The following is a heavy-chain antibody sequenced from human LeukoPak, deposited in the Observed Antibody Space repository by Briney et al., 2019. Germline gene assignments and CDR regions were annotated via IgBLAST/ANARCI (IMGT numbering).Heavy chain of an antibody. CDR1: GYTLTELS. CDR2: FDPEDGET. J-gene: IGHJ6*02. V-gene: IGHV1-24*01. CDR3: ATPLPQNYYYGMDV. Sequence: ASVKVSCKVSGYTLTELSMHWVRQAPGKGLEWMGGFDPEDGETIYAQKFQGRVTMTEDTSTDTAYMELSSLRSGDTAVYYCATPLPQNYYYGMDVWGQGTTVTVSS.